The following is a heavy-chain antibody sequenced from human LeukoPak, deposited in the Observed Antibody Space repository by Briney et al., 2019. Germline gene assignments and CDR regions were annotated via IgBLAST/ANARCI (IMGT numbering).Heavy chain of an antibody. CDR3: ARVRAVAGTSYYYYYYYMDV. CDR2: MNHSGSN. CDR1: GGSFSGYY. D-gene: IGHD6-19*01. J-gene: IGHJ6*03. V-gene: IGHV4-34*01. Sequence: SETLSLTCAVYGGSFSGYYWSWLRQPPGKGLEWIGEMNHSGSNKYNPSLKRGVTISVDTSKNQFSLKLSSVTAADTAVYYCARVRAVAGTSYYYYYYYMDVWGKGTTVTVSS.